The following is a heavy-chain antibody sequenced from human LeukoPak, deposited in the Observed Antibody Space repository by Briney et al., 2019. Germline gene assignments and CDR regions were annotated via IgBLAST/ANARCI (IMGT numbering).Heavy chain of an antibody. J-gene: IGHJ5*02. CDR1: GGSLSGYY. D-gene: IGHD3-22*01. CDR3: ARGRLNSGYYYVDRWFDP. CDR2: INHSGST. Sequence: SETLSLTCAVYGGSLSGYYWSWIRQPPGKGLEWIGEINHSGSTNYNPSLKSRVTISVDTSKNQFSLKLSSVTAADTAVYYCARGRLNSGYYYVDRWFDPWGQGTLVTVSS. V-gene: IGHV4-34*01.